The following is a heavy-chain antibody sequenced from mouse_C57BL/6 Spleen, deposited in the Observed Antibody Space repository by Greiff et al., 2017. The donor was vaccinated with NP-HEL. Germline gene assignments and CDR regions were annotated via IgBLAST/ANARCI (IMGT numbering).Heavy chain of an antibody. CDR1: GYAFSSSW. D-gene: IGHD2-2*01. CDR2: IYPGDGDT. J-gene: IGHJ4*01. Sequence: QVQLKQSGPELVKPGASVKISCKASGYAFSSSWMNWVKQRPGKGLEWLGRIYPGDGDTNYNGKFKGKATLTADKSSSTAYMQLSSLTSEDSAFYFCARRGYDKGAKDYRGHGTSVT. CDR3: ARRGYDKGAKDY. V-gene: IGHV1-82*01.